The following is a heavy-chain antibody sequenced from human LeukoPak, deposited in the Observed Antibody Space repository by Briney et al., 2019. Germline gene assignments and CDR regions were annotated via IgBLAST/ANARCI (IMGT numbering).Heavy chain of an antibody. CDR2: IGVAGDT. CDR1: GFTFSNYD. Sequence: GGSLRLSCAASGFTFSNYDMQWARHTIGKGLEWVSAIGVAGDTHYADSVKGRFTVSREDAKNSLYLQMNSLRAGDTAVYYCARDPSGRGMDVWGQGTTVTVSS. V-gene: IGHV3-13*01. D-gene: IGHD6-19*01. J-gene: IGHJ6*02. CDR3: ARDPSGRGMDV.